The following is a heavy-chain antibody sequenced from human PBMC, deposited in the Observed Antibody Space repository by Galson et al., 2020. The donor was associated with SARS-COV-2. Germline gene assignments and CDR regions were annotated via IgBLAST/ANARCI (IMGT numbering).Heavy chain of an antibody. D-gene: IGHD6-6*01. Sequence: ASVKVSCKASGYTFTSYGISWVRQAPGQGLEWMGWISAYNGNTNYAQKLQGRVTMTTDTSTSTAYMELRSLRSDDTAVYYCARGSPHIAARPVGPTDYWGQGTLVTVSS. CDR3: ARGSPHIAARPVGPTDY. CDR1: GYTFTSYG. V-gene: IGHV1-18*04. CDR2: ISAYNGNT. J-gene: IGHJ4*02.